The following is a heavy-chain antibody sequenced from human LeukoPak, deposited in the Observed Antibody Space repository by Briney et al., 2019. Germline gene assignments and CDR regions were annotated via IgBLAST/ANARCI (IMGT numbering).Heavy chain of an antibody. D-gene: IGHD1-26*01. CDR2: ISYDGSNK. V-gene: IGHV3-30*04. CDR3: ARGYSFDY. CDR1: GFTFSSYA. J-gene: IGHJ4*02. Sequence: PGGSLRLSCAACGFTFSSYAMHGGRQAPGGGLEGVAVISYDGSNKYYADSVKGRFTISRDNSENTLYLQMNSLRAEDTAVYYWARGYSFDYWGQGTLVTVSS.